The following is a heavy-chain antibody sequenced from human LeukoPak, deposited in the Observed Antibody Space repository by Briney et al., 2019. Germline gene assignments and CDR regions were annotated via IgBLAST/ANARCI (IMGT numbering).Heavy chain of an antibody. CDR1: GGSFSGYY. V-gene: IGHV4-59*01. D-gene: IGHD5-18*01. J-gene: IGHJ4*02. Sequence: SETLSLTCAVYGGSFSGYYWSWIRQPPGKGLEWIGYIYYSGSTNYNPSLKSRVTISVDTSKNQFSLKLSSVTAADTAVYYCAGVTMVTEYFDYWGQGTLVTVSS. CDR3: AGVTMVTEYFDY. CDR2: IYYSGST.